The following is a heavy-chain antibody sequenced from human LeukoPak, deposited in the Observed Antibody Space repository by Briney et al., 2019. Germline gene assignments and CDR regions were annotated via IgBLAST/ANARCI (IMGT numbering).Heavy chain of an antibody. D-gene: IGHD3-22*01. CDR3: ASGRYSSGYYSPTEYFQH. Sequence: ASVKVSCKASGYTFTSYYMHWVRQAPGQGLEWMGIINPSGGSTSYAQEFQGRVTMTRDTSTSTVYMELSSLRSEDTAVYYCASGRYSSGYYSPTEYFQHWGQGTLVTVSS. V-gene: IGHV1-46*01. J-gene: IGHJ1*01. CDR2: INPSGGST. CDR1: GYTFTSYY.